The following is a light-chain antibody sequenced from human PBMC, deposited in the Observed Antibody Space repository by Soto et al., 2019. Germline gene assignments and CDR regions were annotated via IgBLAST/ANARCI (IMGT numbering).Light chain of an antibody. V-gene: IGKV1-5*01. CDR3: QQYNSYSYT. CDR2: GAS. J-gene: IGKJ2*01. Sequence: DIQMTQSPSTLSASVGDRVTLTCRASQTISTWLAWYQQKPGKAPKLLIYGASSLQTGVPSRFSGSGSGTEFPLTISSLQPDHFATYYCQQYNSYSYTFGQGTKLEIK. CDR1: QTISTW.